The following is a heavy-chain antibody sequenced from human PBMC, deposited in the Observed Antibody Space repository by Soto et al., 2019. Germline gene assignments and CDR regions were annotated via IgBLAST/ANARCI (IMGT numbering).Heavy chain of an antibody. CDR1: GGSFSGYS. Sequence: ETLSLICHVYGGSFSGYSWTWLRQPPGKGLEWIGDLKPSGTTNYTPALKSGVTMSADTSTNQFSLRTISVDGADRAVYYCARGRFDSLSHIYYGLDVWGQVPKFTVCS. CDR2: LKPSGTT. CDR3: ARGRFDSLSHIYYGLDV. V-gene: IGHV4-34*01. J-gene: IGHJ6*02. D-gene: IGHD3-3*01.